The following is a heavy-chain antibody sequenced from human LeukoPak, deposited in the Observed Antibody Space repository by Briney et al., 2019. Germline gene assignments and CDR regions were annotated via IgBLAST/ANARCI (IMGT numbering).Heavy chain of an antibody. CDR1: GGTYSSYA. J-gene: IGHJ4*02. D-gene: IGHD2-21*02. CDR2: IIPIFGTA. Sequence: SVKVSCKASGGTYSSYAISWVRQAPGQGLEWMGGIIPIFGTANYAQKFQGRVTITADESTSTAYMELSSLRSEDTAVYYCARHPVTAIPLYFDYWGQGTLVTVSS. V-gene: IGHV1-69*01. CDR3: ARHPVTAIPLYFDY.